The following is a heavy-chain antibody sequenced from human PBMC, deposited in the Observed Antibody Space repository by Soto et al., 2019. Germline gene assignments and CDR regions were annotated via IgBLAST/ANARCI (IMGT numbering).Heavy chain of an antibody. V-gene: IGHV4-30-4*01. D-gene: IGHD3-16*02. Sequence: SETLSLTCTVSGGSISSGDYYWSWIRQPPGKGLGWIGYIYYSGSTYYNPSLKSRVTISVDTSKNQFSLKLSSVTAADTAVYYCARAVVYDYVWGSYRQKNYYFDYWGQGTLVTVSS. J-gene: IGHJ4*02. CDR3: ARAVVYDYVWGSYRQKNYYFDY. CDR1: GGSISSGDYY. CDR2: IYYSGST.